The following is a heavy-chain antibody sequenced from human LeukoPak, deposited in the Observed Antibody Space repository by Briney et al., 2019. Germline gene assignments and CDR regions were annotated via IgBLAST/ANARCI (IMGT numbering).Heavy chain of an antibody. V-gene: IGHV1-18*01. Sequence: GASVKVSCKASGYTFTSYGISWVRQAPGQGLEWMGWISAYNGNTNYAQKLQGRVTMTTDTSTSTAYMELRSLRSDDTAVYYCARDRPPITMVRGVIIHYYYYYGMDVWGQGTTVTVSS. J-gene: IGHJ6*02. CDR1: GYTFTSYG. D-gene: IGHD3-10*01. CDR2: ISAYNGNT. CDR3: ARDRPPITMVRGVIIHYYYYYGMDV.